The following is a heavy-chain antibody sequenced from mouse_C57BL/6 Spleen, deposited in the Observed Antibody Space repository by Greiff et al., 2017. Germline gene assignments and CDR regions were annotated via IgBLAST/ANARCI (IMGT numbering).Heavy chain of an antibody. CDR3: ARNRGSSYPGCAY. Sequence: QVQLQQPGTELVKPGASVKLSCKASGYTFTSYWMHWVKQRPGQGLEWIGNINPSNGGTNYNEKFKSKATLTVDKSSSTAYMQLSSLTSEVSAVYFCARNRGSSYPGCAYWGQGTLVTVSA. J-gene: IGHJ3*01. CDR2: INPSNGGT. D-gene: IGHD1-1*01. V-gene: IGHV1-53*01. CDR1: GYTFTSYW.